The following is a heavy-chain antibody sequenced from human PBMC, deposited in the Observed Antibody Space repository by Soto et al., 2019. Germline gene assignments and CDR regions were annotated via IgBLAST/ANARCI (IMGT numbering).Heavy chain of an antibody. D-gene: IGHD3-22*01. CDR1: GFTFSSYA. Sequence: PGGPLRLSCAASGFTFSSYAMSWVRQAPGKGLEWVSAISGSGGSTYYADSVKGRFTISRDNSKNTLYLQMNSLRAEDTAVYYCAKGDSGYYGAPSDYWGQGTLVTVSS. CDR3: AKGDSGYYGAPSDY. V-gene: IGHV3-23*01. CDR2: ISGSGGST. J-gene: IGHJ4*02.